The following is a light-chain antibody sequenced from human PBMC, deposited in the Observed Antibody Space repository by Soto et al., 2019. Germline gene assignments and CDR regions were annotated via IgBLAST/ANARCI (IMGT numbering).Light chain of an antibody. CDR2: GNT. J-gene: IGLJ2*01. V-gene: IGLV1-40*01. CDR1: SSNIGAGYD. CDR3: LSFDSGLSVV. Sequence: QSVLTQPPSVSGAPGQRVTISCTGSSSNIGAGYDVHWYQQLPGRAPKLLIYGNTNRPSGVPDRFSGSKSGTSASLAITGLQAEDEADYYSLSFDSGLSVVFGGGTKVTVL.